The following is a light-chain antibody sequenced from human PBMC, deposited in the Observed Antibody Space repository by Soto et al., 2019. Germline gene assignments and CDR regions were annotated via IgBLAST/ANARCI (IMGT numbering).Light chain of an antibody. J-gene: IGKJ1*01. V-gene: IGKV1-27*01. CDR2: AAS. Sequence: DIQMTQSPSSLSASVGDRVTITCRASQDISKYLAWYQQKPGKVPKLLISAASTLQSGVPSRFSGSRSGTNFTLTISSLQPADFAVYYCHHFGSSPETFGQGTKVE. CDR1: QDISKY. CDR3: HHFGSSPET.